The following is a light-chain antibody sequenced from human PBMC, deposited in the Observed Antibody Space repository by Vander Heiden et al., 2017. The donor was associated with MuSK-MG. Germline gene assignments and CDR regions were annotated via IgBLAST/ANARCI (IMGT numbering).Light chain of an antibody. CDR1: NIGSKS. J-gene: IGLJ3*02. V-gene: IGLV3-21*02. CDR2: DDS. Sequence: SSVLTHPPPVSVAPGPTARITCGGNNIGSKSVHWYQQKPGQAPVLVVYDDSDRPSGSPERFSGSNSGNTATLTISRVEAGDEADYYCQVWDSSSDQWVFGGGTKLTVL. CDR3: QVWDSSSDQWV.